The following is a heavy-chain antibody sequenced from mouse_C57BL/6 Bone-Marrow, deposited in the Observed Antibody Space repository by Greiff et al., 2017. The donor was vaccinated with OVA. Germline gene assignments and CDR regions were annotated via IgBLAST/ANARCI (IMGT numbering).Heavy chain of an antibody. CDR1: GYTFTSYW. CDR2: IHPNSGST. V-gene: IGHV1-64*01. Sequence: QVQLQQPGAELVKPGASVKLSCKASGYTFTSYWMHWVKQRPGQGLEWIGMIHPNSGSTNYNEKFKSKATLTVDKSSSTAYMQLSSLTSEDSAVYYCARPIFIYYYSSSPAWFAYWGQGTLVTVSA. J-gene: IGHJ3*01. D-gene: IGHD1-1*01. CDR3: ARPIFIYYYSSSPAWFAY.